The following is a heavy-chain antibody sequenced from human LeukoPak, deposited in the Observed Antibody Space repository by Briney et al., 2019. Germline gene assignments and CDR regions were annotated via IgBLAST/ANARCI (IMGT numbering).Heavy chain of an antibody. D-gene: IGHD3-10*01. V-gene: IGHV3-48*03. CDR3: ARVRYYYGSGSYYNDLCYYYYYMDV. J-gene: IGHJ6*03. CDR2: ISSSGSTI. CDR1: GFTFSSYE. Sequence: PGGSLRLSCAASGFTFSSYEMNWVRQAPGKGLGWVSYISSSGSTIYYADSVKGRFTISRDNAKNSLYLQMNSLRAEDTALYYCARVRYYYGSGSYYNDLCYYYYYMDVWGKGTTVTVSS.